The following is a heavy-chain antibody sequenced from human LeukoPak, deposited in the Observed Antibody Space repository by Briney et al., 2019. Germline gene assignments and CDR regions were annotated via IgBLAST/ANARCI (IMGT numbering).Heavy chain of an antibody. J-gene: IGHJ6*03. CDR2: IYYSGST. D-gene: IGHD6-13*01. CDR3: ARGSSSWPYYYYYYYMDV. Sequence: SETLSVTCTDPLGSISSYYWSSMRQPPRKGLEWIVYIYYSGSTNYNPSLKSRVTISVDTSENQFSLKLSSVTAADTAVYYCARGSSSWPYYYYYYYMDVWGKGTTVTVSS. V-gene: IGHV4-59*01. CDR1: LGSISSYY.